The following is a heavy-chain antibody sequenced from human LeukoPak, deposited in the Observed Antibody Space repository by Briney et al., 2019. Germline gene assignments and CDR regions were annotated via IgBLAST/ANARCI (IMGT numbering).Heavy chain of an antibody. J-gene: IGHJ4*02. CDR3: ARAAIGAYRFDY. Sequence: SQTLSLTCTVSGGSISSGSYYWSWIRQPAGKGLEWIGRIYTSGSTTYNPSLKSRVTISVDTSKNQFSLKLSSVTAADTAVYYCARAAIGAYRFDYWGQGTLVTVSS. V-gene: IGHV4-61*02. CDR1: GGSISSGSYY. D-gene: IGHD3-3*01. CDR2: IYTSGST.